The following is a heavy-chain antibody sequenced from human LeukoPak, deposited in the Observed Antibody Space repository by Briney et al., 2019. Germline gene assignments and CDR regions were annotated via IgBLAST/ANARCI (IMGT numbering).Heavy chain of an antibody. CDR2: ISDSGDST. Sequence: GGSLRLSCAASGFTFRSYAMTWVRPAPGKGLEWVSSISDSGDSTYYADSVKGRFIISRDSSKNTLYLQMTSLRAEDSAVDYCAKDSRIGRPRAFDYWGQGILVTVS. V-gene: IGHV3-23*01. CDR3: AKDSRIGRPRAFDY. D-gene: IGHD1-26*01. CDR1: GFTFRSYA. J-gene: IGHJ4*02.